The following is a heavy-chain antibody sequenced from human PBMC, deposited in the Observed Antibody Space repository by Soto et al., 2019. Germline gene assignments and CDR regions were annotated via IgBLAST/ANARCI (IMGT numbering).Heavy chain of an antibody. V-gene: IGHV5-51*01. D-gene: IGHD2-15*01. CDR2: IYPGDSDT. CDR1: GYSFTSYW. Sequence: GESLKISCKGSGYSFTSYWIGWVRQMPGKGLEWMGIIYPGDSDTRYSPSFQGQVTNSADKSTSTDYLKWSSLKASDTAMYYCARQGIAKQYCSGGSCYFDYWGQGTLVTVSS. CDR3: ARQGIAKQYCSGGSCYFDY. J-gene: IGHJ4*02.